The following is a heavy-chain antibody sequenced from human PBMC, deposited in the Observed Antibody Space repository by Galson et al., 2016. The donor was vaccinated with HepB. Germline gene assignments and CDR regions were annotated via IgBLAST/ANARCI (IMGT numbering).Heavy chain of an antibody. J-gene: IGHJ6*02. V-gene: IGHV1-18*01. CDR2: INPYNGKA. Sequence: SVKVSCKASGYTFTEYGFSWVRQAPGQGLEWMGWINPYNGKANYAQKFQGRVIMTTDTSTSTAYMELRSLRSDDTAVYYCARDGQLLEWLLLEVRGYHSGMDVWGQGTTVTVSS. CDR3: ARDGQLLEWLLLEVRGYHSGMDV. CDR1: GYTFTEYG. D-gene: IGHD3-3*01.